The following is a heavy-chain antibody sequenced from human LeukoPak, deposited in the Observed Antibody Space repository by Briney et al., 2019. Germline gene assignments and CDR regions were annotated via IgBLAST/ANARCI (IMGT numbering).Heavy chain of an antibody. CDR3: AKIHQNRVVVGAKGAFDI. J-gene: IGHJ3*02. D-gene: IGHD2-15*01. Sequence: SVKVSCKVSGGTFNNYAMSWVRQAPGEGLEWMGEIIPIFGTTKYAQKFQGRVTITKDDSTRTAYMELSSLRSEDTAIYYCAKIHQNRVVVGAKGAFDIWGQGTVVTVSS. V-gene: IGHV1-69*05. CDR2: IIPIFGTT. CDR1: GGTFNNYA.